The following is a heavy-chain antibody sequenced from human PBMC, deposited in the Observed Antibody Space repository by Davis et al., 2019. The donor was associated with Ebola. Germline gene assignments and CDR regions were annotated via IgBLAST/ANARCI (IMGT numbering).Heavy chain of an antibody. J-gene: IGHJ4*02. CDR1: GFTVSSNY. D-gene: IGHD3-3*01. CDR2: IYSGGST. V-gene: IGHV3-53*01. Sequence: PSETLSLTCAASGFTVSSNYMSWVRQAPGKGLEWVSVIYSGGSTYYADSVKGRFTISRDNSKNTLYLQMNSLRAEDTAVYYCARAGRTIFGVVVGNYFDYWGQGTLVTVSS. CDR3: ARAGRTIFGVVVGNYFDY.